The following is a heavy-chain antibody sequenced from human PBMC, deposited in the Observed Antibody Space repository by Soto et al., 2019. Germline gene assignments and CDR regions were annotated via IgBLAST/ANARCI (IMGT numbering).Heavy chain of an antibody. CDR3: ARSRPGGYDFWSGYYTPDFFDY. J-gene: IGHJ4*02. CDR1: GGSISGYD. CDR2: IYYSGST. D-gene: IGHD3-3*01. V-gene: IGHV4-59*01. Sequence: PSETQTLTCTVAGGSISGYDWRWIRKTPEKGLEWIGYIYYSGSTNYNPSPKSRVTISVDTSKNQFSLKLSSVTAADTAVYYCARSRPGGYDFWSGYYTPDFFDYWGQGTLVTVSS.